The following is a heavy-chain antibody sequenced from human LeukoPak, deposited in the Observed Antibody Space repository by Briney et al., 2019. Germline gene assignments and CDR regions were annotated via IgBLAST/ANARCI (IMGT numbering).Heavy chain of an antibody. CDR2: IKEDGSKQ. CDR3: AKASGSGWYYFDY. Sequence: GGSLRLSCAASGFSFSSHWMSWVRQATGKGLEWLANIKEDGSKQYYVDSVKGRFTISRDNSKNSLYLQVNSLRAEDTAVYYCAKASGSGWYYFDYWGQGTLVTVSS. CDR1: GFSFSSHW. V-gene: IGHV3-7*03. D-gene: IGHD6-19*01. J-gene: IGHJ4*02.